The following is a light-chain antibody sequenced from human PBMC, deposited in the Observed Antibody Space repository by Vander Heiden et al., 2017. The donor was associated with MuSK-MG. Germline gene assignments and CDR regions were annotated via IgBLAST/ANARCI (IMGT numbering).Light chain of an antibody. CDR2: GKN. J-gene: IGLJ2*01. Sequence: SSELTPAPAVSVALGQTVRITCQGDSLRSYYASWYQQKPGQAPVLVIYGKNNRPPGIPDRFSGSSSGNTASLTITGAQAEDEADYYCNSRDSSGNHLGVFGGGTKLTVL. CDR1: SLRSYY. V-gene: IGLV3-19*01. CDR3: NSRDSSGNHLGV.